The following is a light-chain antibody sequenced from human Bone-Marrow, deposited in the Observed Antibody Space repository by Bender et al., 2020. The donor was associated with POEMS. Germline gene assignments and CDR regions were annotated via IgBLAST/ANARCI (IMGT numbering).Light chain of an antibody. CDR2: NVS. Sequence: QSALTQPPSASGSPGQSVSISCTGTSSDVGGYNSVSWYQQHPGKAPKLIIYNVSRRPSGVPDRFSGSKSGNTASLTVSGLQAEDEADYFCSSYAGTKYVVFGGGTTLTVL. CDR3: SSYAGTKYVV. V-gene: IGLV2-8*01. J-gene: IGLJ2*01. CDR1: SSDVGGYNS.